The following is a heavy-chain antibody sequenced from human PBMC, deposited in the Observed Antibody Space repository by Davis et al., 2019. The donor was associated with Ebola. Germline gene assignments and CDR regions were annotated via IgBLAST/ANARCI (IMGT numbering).Heavy chain of an antibody. CDR2: IKQDGSEK. J-gene: IGHJ4*02. CDR1: GFTFSSYW. V-gene: IGHV3-7*01. Sequence: GESLKISCAASGFTFSSYWMSWVRQAPGKGLEWVANIKQDGSEKYYVDSVKGRFTISRDNAKNSLYLQMNSLRAEDTAVYYCARRRDYDFWSGYPPYYFDYWGQGTLVTVSS. CDR3: ARRRDYDFWSGYPPYYFDY. D-gene: IGHD3-3*01.